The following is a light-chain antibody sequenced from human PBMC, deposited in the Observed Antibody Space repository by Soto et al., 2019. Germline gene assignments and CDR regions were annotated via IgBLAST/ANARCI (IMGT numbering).Light chain of an antibody. CDR1: SSDVGGYNY. J-gene: IGLJ1*01. Sequence: QSVLTQPASVSGSPGQSITISCTGTSSDVGGYNYVSWYQQHPGKATKLMIYEVSNRPSGVSNRFSGSKSGNTASLTISGLQAEDEADYYCSSYTSSSSYVFGTGPKLTVL. CDR2: EVS. CDR3: SSYTSSSSYV. V-gene: IGLV2-14*01.